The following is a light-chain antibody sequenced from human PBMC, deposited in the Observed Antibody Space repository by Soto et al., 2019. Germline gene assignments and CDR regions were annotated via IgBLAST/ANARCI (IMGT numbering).Light chain of an antibody. CDR3: QQSYSTPRT. J-gene: IGKJ1*01. CDR2: AAS. Sequence: DIQMTQSPSSLSASLGDTVTITCRASQSISSYLNWYQQKPGKAPKLPIYAASSLQSGVPSRFSGSGSGTDFTLNISSLQPEDFATYYCQQSYSTPRTFGQGTKVEIK. V-gene: IGKV1-39*01. CDR1: QSISSY.